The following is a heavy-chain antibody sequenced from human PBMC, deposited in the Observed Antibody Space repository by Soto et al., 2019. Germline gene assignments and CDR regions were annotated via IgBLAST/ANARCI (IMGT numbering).Heavy chain of an antibody. D-gene: IGHD1-26*01. Sequence: QVQLVQSGAEVKKPGASVKVSCKASGYTFIGYYIHWVRQAPGQGLEWMGRINPRRGDTTYAQKFQGRLNMTRDTSISTAYMELSSQRSDDTVVYYCGRDGVGATPLGWFDPWGQGSLVTVSS. V-gene: IGHV1-2*05. CDR2: INPRRGDT. J-gene: IGHJ5*02. CDR3: GRDGVGATPLGWFDP. CDR1: GYTFIGYY.